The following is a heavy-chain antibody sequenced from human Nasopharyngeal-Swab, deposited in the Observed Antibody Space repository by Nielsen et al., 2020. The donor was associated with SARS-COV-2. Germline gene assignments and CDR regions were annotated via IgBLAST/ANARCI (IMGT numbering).Heavy chain of an antibody. V-gene: IGHV3-23*01. CDR3: AREEGSSWHYFDY. J-gene: IGHJ4*02. D-gene: IGHD6-13*01. CDR1: GFTFSSYA. CDR2: ISGSGGST. Sequence: GESLKISCAASGFTFSSYAMSWVRQAPGKGLEWVSAISGSGGSTYYADSVKARFTISRDNAKNSLYLQMNSLRAEDTAVYYCAREEGSSWHYFDYWGQGTLVTVSS.